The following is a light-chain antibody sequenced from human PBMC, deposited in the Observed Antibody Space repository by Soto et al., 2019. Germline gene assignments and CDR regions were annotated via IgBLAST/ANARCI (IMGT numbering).Light chain of an antibody. CDR1: QSVSSSY. CDR2: GAS. J-gene: IGKJ2*01. CDR3: LQYGSSPYT. V-gene: IGKV3-20*01. Sequence: EIVLTQSPGTLSLSPGERATLSCRASQSVSSSYLAWYQQKPGQAPRPLIYGASSRATGIPDRFSGSGSGPDFTLTISRLEPEDFAVYYCLQYGSSPYTFGQGTKLGIK.